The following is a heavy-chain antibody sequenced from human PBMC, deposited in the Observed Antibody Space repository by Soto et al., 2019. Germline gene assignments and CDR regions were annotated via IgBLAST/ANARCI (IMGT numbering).Heavy chain of an antibody. Sequence: SETLSLTCTVSGGSISSSSYYWGWIRQPPGKGLEWIGSIYYSGSTYYNPSLKSRVTISVDTSKNQFSLKLSSVTAAYTAVYYCASITISRYGMDVWGQGTTVTVSS. V-gene: IGHV4-39*01. D-gene: IGHD3-3*01. CDR1: GGSISSSSYY. CDR2: IYYSGST. J-gene: IGHJ6*02. CDR3: ASITISRYGMDV.